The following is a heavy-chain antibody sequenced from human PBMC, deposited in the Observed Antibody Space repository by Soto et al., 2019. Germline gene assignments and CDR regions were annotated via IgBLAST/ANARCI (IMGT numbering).Heavy chain of an antibody. V-gene: IGHV1-69*06. J-gene: IGHJ5*02. Sequence: ASVKVSCKASGGTFSSYAISWVRQAPGQGLEWMGGIIPIFGTANYAQKFQGRVTITADKSTSTAYMELSSLRSEDTAVYYCARERAVPPNTWFAPGGQEPLVTFPS. CDR2: IIPIFGTA. CDR1: GGTFSSYA. D-gene: IGHD4-17*01. CDR3: ARERAVPPNTWFAP.